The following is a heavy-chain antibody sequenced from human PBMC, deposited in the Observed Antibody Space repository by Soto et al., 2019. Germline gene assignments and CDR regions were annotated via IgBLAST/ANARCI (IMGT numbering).Heavy chain of an antibody. D-gene: IGHD6-6*01. V-gene: IGHV1-18*01. J-gene: IGHJ4*02. Sequence: QVQLVQSGAEVKKPGASVKVSCKASGYTFGSFGISWVRQAPGQGLEWMGWMSAYNGNTNYARKVQDRVTMTRDTSPSTAYMELRSLRSDDTAVYYCARGNGPARNHWGQGTLVTVSS. CDR2: MSAYNGNT. CDR1: GYTFGSFG. CDR3: ARGNGPARNH.